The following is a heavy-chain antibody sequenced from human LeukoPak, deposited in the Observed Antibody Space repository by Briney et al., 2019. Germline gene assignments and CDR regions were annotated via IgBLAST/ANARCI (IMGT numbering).Heavy chain of an antibody. J-gene: IGHJ4*02. CDR2: IKQDGSEK. CDR3: ARDSALAQAVMFDY. D-gene: IGHD6-19*01. Sequence: PGGSLRLSCAASGFTFSSYWMSWVRQAPGKGLEWVANIKQDGSEKYYVDSVKGRFTISRDNAKNSLYLQMNSLRAEDTAVYYCARDSALAQAVMFDYWGQGTLVTVSS. V-gene: IGHV3-7*03. CDR1: GFTFSSYW.